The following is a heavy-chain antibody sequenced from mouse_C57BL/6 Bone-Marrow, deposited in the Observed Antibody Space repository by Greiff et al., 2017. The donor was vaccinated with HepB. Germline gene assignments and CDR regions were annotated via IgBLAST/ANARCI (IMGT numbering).Heavy chain of an antibody. D-gene: IGHD1-1*01. CDR3: VIHGDSDYYASSRHWYFDV. CDR2: IRSKSNNYAT. V-gene: IGHV10-1*01. Sequence: GGGLVQPKGSLKLSCAASGFSFNTYAMNWVRQAPGKGLEWVARIRSKSNNYATYYADSVKDRFTISRDDSESILYLQMNNLKTEDTAMYYCVIHGDSDYYASSRHWYFDVWGTGTTVTVSS. J-gene: IGHJ1*03. CDR1: GFSFNTYA.